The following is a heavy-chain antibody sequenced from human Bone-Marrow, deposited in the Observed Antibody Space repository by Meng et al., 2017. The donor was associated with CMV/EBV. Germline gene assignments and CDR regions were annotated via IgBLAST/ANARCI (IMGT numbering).Heavy chain of an antibody. CDR3: ARWAYYYDSSGLDY. Sequence: VPLRDLVPGLVNPSHTLALTGTVSGGSISSGDYYWSWIRQPPGKGLEWSGYIYYSGTTYYNPSLKSRVTISVDTSKNQFSRKLSSVTAADTAVYYCARWAYYYDSSGLDYWGQGTLVTVSS. D-gene: IGHD3-22*01. J-gene: IGHJ4*02. CDR1: GGSISSGDYY. V-gene: IGHV4-30-4*08. CDR2: IYYSGTT.